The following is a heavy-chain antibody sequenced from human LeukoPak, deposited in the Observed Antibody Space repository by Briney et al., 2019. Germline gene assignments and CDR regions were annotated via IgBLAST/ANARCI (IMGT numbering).Heavy chain of an antibody. CDR1: GGSISSSSYY. D-gene: IGHD3-16*01. J-gene: IGHJ3*02. Sequence: PSETLSLTCTVSGGSISSSSYYWGWIRQPPGKGLEWIGSIYYSGSTYYNPSLKSRVTISVDTSKNQFSLKLSSVTAADMAVYYCARDPDASYDYVWGSYPGSAFDIWGQGAMVTVSS. V-gene: IGHV4-39*07. CDR3: ARDPDASYDYVWGSYPGSAFDI. CDR2: IYYSGST.